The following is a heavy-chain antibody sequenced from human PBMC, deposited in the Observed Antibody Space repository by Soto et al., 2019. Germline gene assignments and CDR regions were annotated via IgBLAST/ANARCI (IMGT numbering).Heavy chain of an antibody. CDR2: IYCSGST. CDR1: GGSISSYY. Sequence: SETLSLTCAVSGGSISSYYWSWIRQPPGKGLEWVGNIYCSGSTNYNPSLKSPVTISVDTSKNQFSLKLSSVTAADKAAYYCAREPVGRYYDSSGSFDYWGQGTLVTVSS. V-gene: IGHV4-59*01. J-gene: IGHJ4*02. D-gene: IGHD3-22*01. CDR3: AREPVGRYYDSSGSFDY.